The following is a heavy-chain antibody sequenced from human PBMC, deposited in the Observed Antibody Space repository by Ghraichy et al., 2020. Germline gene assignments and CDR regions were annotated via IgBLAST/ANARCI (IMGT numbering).Heavy chain of an antibody. CDR3: ARASYGNLFDF. Sequence: ASVKVSCKASGYSFSNYYIGWVRQAPGQGLEWMGWINANNGNTNYAQSLQGRVTMTTDTSMSTAYMELRSLRSDDAALYFCARASYGNLFDFWGQGTLVTVSS. CDR2: INANNGNT. V-gene: IGHV1-18*01. D-gene: IGHD4-11*01. J-gene: IGHJ4*02. CDR1: GYSFSNYY.